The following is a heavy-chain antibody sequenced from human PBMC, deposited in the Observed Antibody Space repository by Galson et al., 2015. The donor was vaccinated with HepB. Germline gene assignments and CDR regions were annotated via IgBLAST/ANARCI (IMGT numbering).Heavy chain of an antibody. D-gene: IGHD2-2*02. J-gene: IGHJ5*02. CDR2: IYYSGST. Sequence: SETLSLTCTVSGGSISSYYWSWIRQPPGKGLEWIGYIYYSGSTNYNPSLKSRVTISVDTSKNQFSLKLSSVTAADTAVYYCAREPVVVVPAAIARGDWFDPWGQGTLVTVSS. CDR3: AREPVVVVPAAIARGDWFDP. CDR1: GGSISSYY. V-gene: IGHV4-59*12.